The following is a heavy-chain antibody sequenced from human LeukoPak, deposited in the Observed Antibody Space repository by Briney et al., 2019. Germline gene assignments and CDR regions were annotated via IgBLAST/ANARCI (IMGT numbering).Heavy chain of an antibody. CDR2: MNPNSGNT. Sequence: ASVKVSCKASGYTFTGYDINWVRQATGQGLEGMGWMNPNSGNTGYAQKFQGRVTMTRNTSISTAYMELSSLRSEDTAVYYCARRGIAVAGGFDPWGQGTLVTVSS. CDR3: ARRGIAVAGGFDP. J-gene: IGHJ5*02. V-gene: IGHV1-8*01. D-gene: IGHD6-19*01. CDR1: GYTFTGYD.